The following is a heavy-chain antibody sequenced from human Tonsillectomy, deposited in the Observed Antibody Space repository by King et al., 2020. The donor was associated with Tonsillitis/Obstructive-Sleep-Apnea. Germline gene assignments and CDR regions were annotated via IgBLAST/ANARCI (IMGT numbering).Heavy chain of an antibody. J-gene: IGHJ6*03. D-gene: IGHD6-6*01. V-gene: IGHV3-23*04. Sequence: QLVQSGGGLVQPGGSLRLSCAASGFMFRNSAMNWVRQAPGKGLEWVSSISGSGGNTYYTDSVKGRFTISRDNSKNTLFLQMNSLTVEDTAVYYCTKGHYWQGNNSSSYYYMDVWGKGTTVTVSS. CDR2: ISGSGGNT. CDR3: TKGHYWQGNNSSSYYYMDV. CDR1: GFMFRNSA.